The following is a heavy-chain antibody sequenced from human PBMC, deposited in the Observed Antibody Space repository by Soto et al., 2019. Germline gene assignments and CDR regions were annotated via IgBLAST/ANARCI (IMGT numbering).Heavy chain of an antibody. D-gene: IGHD3-10*01. CDR3: ARGTYYYGSGSSGIDY. J-gene: IGHJ4*02. Sequence: SETVSLTCTVSGGSISSYYWSWIRQPPGKGLEWIGYIYYSGSTNYSPSLKSRVTISVDTSKNQFSLKLSSVTAADTAVYYCARGTYYYGSGSSGIDYCGQRTLVPVSS. CDR1: GGSISSYY. CDR2: IYYSGST. V-gene: IGHV4-59*01.